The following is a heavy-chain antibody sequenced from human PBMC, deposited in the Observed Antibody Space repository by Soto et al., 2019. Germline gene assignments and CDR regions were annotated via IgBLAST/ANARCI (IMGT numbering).Heavy chain of an antibody. V-gene: IGHV3-30*04. Sequence: QVQLVESGGGVVQPGKSLRLSCAASGFTLSYFAMHWVRQAPGKGLAWVAVTSSDGSKEYYADSVKGRFTISRDNSKNTLYLQMNSRRADDTAVFCCARAEYTSGWYFMGIDYWGQGTLVTVSS. CDR1: GFTLSYFA. J-gene: IGHJ4*02. D-gene: IGHD6-19*01. CDR3: ARAEYTSGWYFMGIDY. CDR2: TSSDGSKE.